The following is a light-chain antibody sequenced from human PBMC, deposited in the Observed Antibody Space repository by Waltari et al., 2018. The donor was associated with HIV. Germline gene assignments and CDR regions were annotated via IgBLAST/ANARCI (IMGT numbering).Light chain of an antibody. V-gene: IGLV1-47*01. J-gene: IGLJ2*01. CDR3: AAWDDSLSGVV. CDR2: RTN. Sequence: QSVLTQPPSASGTPGQWVTISCSGSSSNIGGNYVYWYQQLPGTAPKLLIYRTNHRPSGVPDRFSGSKAGTSASLAISGLRSEDEGDYSCAAWDDSLSGVVFGGGTKLTVL. CDR1: SSNIGGNY.